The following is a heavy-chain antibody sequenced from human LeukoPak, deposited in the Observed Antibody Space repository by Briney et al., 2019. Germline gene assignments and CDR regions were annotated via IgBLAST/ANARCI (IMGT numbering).Heavy chain of an antibody. Sequence: GASVKVSCKASGYTFTGYYIHRVRQAPGQGLEWMGWINPNTGDTNYAQKFQGRVTMTRDTSISTAYMELSRLISDDTAVYYCAKDPGYSSTWWYWFDPWGQGTLVTVSS. CDR1: GYTFTGYY. D-gene: IGHD6-13*01. CDR3: AKDPGYSSTWWYWFDP. CDR2: INPNTGDT. J-gene: IGHJ5*02. V-gene: IGHV1-2*02.